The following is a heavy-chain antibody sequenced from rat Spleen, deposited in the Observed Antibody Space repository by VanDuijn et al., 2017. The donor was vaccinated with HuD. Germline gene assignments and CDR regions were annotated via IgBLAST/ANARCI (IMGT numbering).Heavy chain of an antibody. CDR1: GFTFSGNC. D-gene: IGHD1-2*01. CDR3: TTGYSSVH. V-gene: IGHV5-35*01. Sequence: EVHLVESGGGLVQPGSPLKLSCAASGFTFSGNCFNWIRQAPGKGLEWVASIYSDGSSTYYPDTVKGRFVISRDNAKSTQYLQMDSLRSEDTATYYCTTGYSSVHWGQGTQVTVSS. J-gene: IGHJ3*01. CDR2: IYSDGSST.